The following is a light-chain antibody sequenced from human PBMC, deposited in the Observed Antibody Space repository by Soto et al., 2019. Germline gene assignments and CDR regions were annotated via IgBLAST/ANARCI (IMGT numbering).Light chain of an antibody. CDR2: EGS. CDR1: SSDVGTYNL. J-gene: IGLJ2*01. V-gene: IGLV2-23*01. Sequence: QSVLTQPASVSGSPGQSITIYCTGTSSDVGTYNLVSWYQQHPGKAPKLMIYEGSKRPSGVSNRFSGSKSGNTASLTISGLQAEDEADYYCCSYAGRSTLVVFGGGTKLTVL. CDR3: CSYAGRSTLVV.